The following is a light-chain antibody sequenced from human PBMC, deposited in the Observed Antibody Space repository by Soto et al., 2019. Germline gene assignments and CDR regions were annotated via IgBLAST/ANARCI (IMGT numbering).Light chain of an antibody. J-gene: IGKJ5*01. Sequence: EIVLTQSPATLSVSPGERVTVSCRARQSVSNNLAWYQQQPGRAPRLLIYAASTRATGIPGRFSGRGSGTEFALTISSLQSEDFAVYYCQQYNDWPITFGQGTRLEIK. CDR3: QQYNDWPIT. CDR1: QSVSNN. CDR2: AAS. V-gene: IGKV3D-15*01.